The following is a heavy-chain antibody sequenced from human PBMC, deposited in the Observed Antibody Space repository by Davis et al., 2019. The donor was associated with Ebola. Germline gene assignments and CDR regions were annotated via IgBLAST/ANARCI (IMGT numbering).Heavy chain of an antibody. Sequence: AASVKVSCKASGGTFSSYAISWVRQAPGQGLEWMGRIIPILGIANYAQKFQGRVTITADKSTSTAYMELSSLRSEDTAVYYCASEGGVVITHNWFDPWGQGTLVTVS. V-gene: IGHV1-69*04. CDR1: GGTFSSYA. CDR3: ASEGGVVITHNWFDP. D-gene: IGHD3-3*01. CDR2: IIPILGIA. J-gene: IGHJ5*02.